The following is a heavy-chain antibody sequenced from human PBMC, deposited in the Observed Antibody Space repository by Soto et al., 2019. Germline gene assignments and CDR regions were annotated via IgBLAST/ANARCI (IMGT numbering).Heavy chain of an antibody. CDR3: ARDHLILPAHDFFYGSDV. V-gene: IGHV3-7*03. CDR2: IPQDGVDG. D-gene: IGHD2-21*02. J-gene: IGHJ6*02. CDR1: GFTFSMYS. Sequence: DVKLVESGGGLVQPGDSLRLSCEVSGFTFSMYSMSWVRQSPGKGLEWVAKIPQDGVDGHYADSVKGRFTISRDNGKNSLYLQHNNLRAEDTAVYYCARDHLILPAHDFFYGSDVWGRVTTVTVSS.